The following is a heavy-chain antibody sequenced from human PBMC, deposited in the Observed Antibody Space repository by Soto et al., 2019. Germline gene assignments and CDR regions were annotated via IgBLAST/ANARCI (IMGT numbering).Heavy chain of an antibody. J-gene: IGHJ3*02. Sequence: SETLSLTSTVSGVSINSGVYFWSWIRQLPGKCLEWIGYIYYSGSTYYNPSLKSRVSISVEASMNQISLRLSSVTAADTAVYYCARNDYDSSPYLSRRQHALDIWGQGTMVAVSS. CDR1: GVSINSGVYF. D-gene: IGHD3-22*01. CDR2: IYYSGST. V-gene: IGHV4-31*03. CDR3: ARNDYDSSPYLSRRQHALDI.